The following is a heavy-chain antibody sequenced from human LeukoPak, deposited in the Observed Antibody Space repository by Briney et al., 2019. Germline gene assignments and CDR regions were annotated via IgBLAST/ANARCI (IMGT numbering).Heavy chain of an antibody. J-gene: IGHJ6*03. Sequence: GGSLRLSCAASGVTFSSYGMHWVRQDLGKALVSLAFIPYDGSNKYYAGSLKGRFTISRDNSKNTLYLQMNSVRAEDTAVYYCAKDRGRNYYDSSCHVDYYYYMDVWGKGTTVTVSS. CDR2: IPYDGSNK. V-gene: IGHV3-30*02. CDR1: GVTFSSYG. D-gene: IGHD3-22*01. CDR3: AKDRGRNYYDSSCHVDYYYYMDV.